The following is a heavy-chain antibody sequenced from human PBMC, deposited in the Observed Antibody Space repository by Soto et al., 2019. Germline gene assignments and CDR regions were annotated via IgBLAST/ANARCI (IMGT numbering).Heavy chain of an antibody. CDR3: ARITATNVDV. J-gene: IGHJ6*02. CDR2: VNQDGSEK. V-gene: IGHV3-7*03. Sequence: GGSLRLSCAASGFTFGNYWMTWVRQAPGKGLEWVANVNQDGSEKYYVDSVKGRFTISRDSGKNLLYLQMNSLRAEDTAVYYCARITATNVDVWGQGTTVTVSS. D-gene: IGHD3-16*01. CDR1: GFTFGNYW.